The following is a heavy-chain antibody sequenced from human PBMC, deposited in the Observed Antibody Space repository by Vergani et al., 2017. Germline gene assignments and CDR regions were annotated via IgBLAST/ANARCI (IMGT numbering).Heavy chain of an antibody. V-gene: IGHV3-7*01. J-gene: IGHJ4*02. CDR1: GFTFSSYW. CDR2: IKQDGSEK. Sequence: EVQLVESGGGLVQPGGSLRLSCAASGFTFSSYWMSWVRQAPGKGLEWVANIKQDGSEKYYVDSVKGRFTISRDNAKNSLYLQMNSLRAEDTAVYYCARDHDYGDYFAGGDYWGQGTLVTVSS. D-gene: IGHD4-17*01. CDR3: ARDHDYGDYFAGGDY.